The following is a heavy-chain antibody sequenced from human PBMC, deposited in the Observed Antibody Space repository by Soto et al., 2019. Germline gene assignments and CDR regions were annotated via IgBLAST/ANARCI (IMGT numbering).Heavy chain of an antibody. CDR1: GGTFSSYA. J-gene: IGHJ4*02. Sequence: GASVKVSCKASGGTFSSYAISWVRQAPGQGLEWMGGIIPIFGTANYAQKFQGRVTITADESTSTAYMELSSLRSEDTAVYYCAREHSSGWPRFDYWGQGTLVTVSS. CDR3: AREHSSGWPRFDY. D-gene: IGHD6-19*01. V-gene: IGHV1-69*13. CDR2: IIPIFGTA.